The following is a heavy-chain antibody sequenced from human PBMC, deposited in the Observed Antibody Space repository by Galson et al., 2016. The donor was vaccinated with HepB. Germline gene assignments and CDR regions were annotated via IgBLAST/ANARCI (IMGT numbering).Heavy chain of an antibody. CDR3: ARVPFRISMIVVVPTQGPFDY. CDR1: GYTFTSYA. Sequence: SVKVSCKASGYTFTSYAMHWVRQAPGQRLEWMGWINAGNGNTKYSQKFQGRVTITRDTSASTAYMELSGLRSEDTAVYYCARVPFRISMIVVVPTQGPFDYWGQGTLVTVSS. CDR2: INAGNGNT. V-gene: IGHV1-3*01. D-gene: IGHD3-22*01. J-gene: IGHJ4*02.